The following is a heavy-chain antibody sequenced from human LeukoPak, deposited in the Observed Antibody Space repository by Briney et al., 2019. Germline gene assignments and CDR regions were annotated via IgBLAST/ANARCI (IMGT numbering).Heavy chain of an antibody. J-gene: IGHJ4*02. V-gene: IGHV4-59*01. CDR1: GSSINNYY. Sequence: PSETLSLTCTVSGSSINNYYWSWMRQPPGRGLEWIGDIYFSGSTIYNPSLKSRVTISLDTSKNQFSLNLRSVIGADTAVYYCGRIDYATFDCWGPGTLVTVSS. CDR3: GRIDYATFDC. CDR2: IYFSGST. D-gene: IGHD3-16*01.